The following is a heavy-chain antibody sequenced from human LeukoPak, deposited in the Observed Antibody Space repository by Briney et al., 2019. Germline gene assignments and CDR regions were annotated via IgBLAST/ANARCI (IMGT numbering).Heavy chain of an antibody. CDR3: ARQYCSSTSCYHEGWFDP. V-gene: IGHV1-2*02. Sequence: GASVKVSCKASGYTFTGYYMHWVRQAPGQGLEWMGWINPNSGGTNYAQKFQGRVTMTRDTSISTAYMELSRLRSDDTAVYYCARQYCSSTSCYHEGWFDPWGQGTLVTVSS. J-gene: IGHJ5*02. CDR1: GYTFTGYY. CDR2: INPNSGGT. D-gene: IGHD2-2*01.